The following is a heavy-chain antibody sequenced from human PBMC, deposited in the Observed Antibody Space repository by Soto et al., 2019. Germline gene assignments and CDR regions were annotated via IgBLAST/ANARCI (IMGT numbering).Heavy chain of an antibody. J-gene: IGHJ4*02. D-gene: IGHD3-10*01. CDR3: ARRYGWLYFDY. Sequence: QLQLQESGPGLVKPWETLSLTCTVSGDSISSSNYFWGWIRQPPGKGLEWIGPIFYSGSTYYNPSLKSRVTISVDTSKNQFSLKLTSVTAADTALYYCARRYGWLYFDYWGQGSLVTVSS. CDR1: GDSISSSNYF. CDR2: IFYSGST. V-gene: IGHV4-39*01.